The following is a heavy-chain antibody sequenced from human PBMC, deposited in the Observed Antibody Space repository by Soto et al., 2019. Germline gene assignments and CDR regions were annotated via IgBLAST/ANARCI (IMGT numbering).Heavy chain of an antibody. CDR1: GFTFSSYA. V-gene: IGHV3-23*01. D-gene: IGHD3-10*01. J-gene: IGHJ3*02. CDR3: ARDSGAALYGEDALDI. Sequence: DVQLLESGGGLVQPGGSVRLSCAASGFTFSSYAMSWVRQAPGKGLEWVSAISGNGADTSYADSVRGRFTISRDNSKDTLFLQMNSLRADDTAVYYCARDSGAALYGEDALDIWGQGTMVSVSS. CDR2: ISGNGADT.